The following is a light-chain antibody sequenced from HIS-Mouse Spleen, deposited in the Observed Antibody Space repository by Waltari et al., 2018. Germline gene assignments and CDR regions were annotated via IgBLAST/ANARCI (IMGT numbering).Light chain of an antibody. CDR1: SSDVGGYNY. V-gene: IGLV2-11*01. CDR3: CSYAGSYTGV. J-gene: IGLJ1*01. Sequence: QSALTQPRSVSGSPGQSVTISCTGTSSDVGGYNYVSWYQQHPGKAPKLMIYYVSKRPSGVPDRLSCSKFGNTASLTISGLQAEDEADYYCCSYAGSYTGVFGTGTKVTVL. CDR2: YVS.